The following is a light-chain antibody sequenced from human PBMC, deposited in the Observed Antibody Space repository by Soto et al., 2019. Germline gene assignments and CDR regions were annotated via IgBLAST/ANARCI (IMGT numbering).Light chain of an antibody. CDR2: AVT. Sequence: QSFLTQPASVSGSPGQSIAISCTGTSSDVGGYDQVSWYQQHPGKAPKLMIYAVTTRPSGVSNRFSGSKSGNTASLTISGLQAEDEADYYCSSYTGSGTFFGGGTKLTVL. CDR3: SSYTGSGTF. J-gene: IGLJ2*01. V-gene: IGLV2-14*01. CDR1: SSDVGGYDQ.